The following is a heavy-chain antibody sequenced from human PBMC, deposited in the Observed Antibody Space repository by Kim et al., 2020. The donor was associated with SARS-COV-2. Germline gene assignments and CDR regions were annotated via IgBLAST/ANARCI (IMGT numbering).Heavy chain of an antibody. V-gene: IGHV3-21*01. CDR3: AKLEAATSGCFDY. CDR2: ISSSSGYI. CDR1: GFTFSSYS. J-gene: IGHJ4*02. D-gene: IGHD2-15*01. Sequence: GGSLRLSCAASGFTFSSYSMNWVRQAPGKGLEWVSSISSSSGYIYYADSVKGRFTISRVNAKNSLYLQMNSLRAEDTAVYYCAKLEAATSGCFDYWGQGTLVTVSS.